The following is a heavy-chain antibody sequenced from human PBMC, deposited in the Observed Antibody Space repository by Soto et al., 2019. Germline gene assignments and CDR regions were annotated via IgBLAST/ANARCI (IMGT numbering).Heavy chain of an antibody. CDR3: AQTTGLPGLDY. J-gene: IGHJ4*02. CDR2: IYNGEST. D-gene: IGHD1-1*01. Sequence: QVQLQESGPGLVKPSETMSLTCSASGASISRFYWNWILHPPGKGLEWIGHIYNGESTNYNPSLKSRVTISVDTSKNQFSLKLTSVTAADTAVYYCAQTTGLPGLDYWSQGTLVTVSS. CDR1: GASISRFY. V-gene: IGHV4-59*01.